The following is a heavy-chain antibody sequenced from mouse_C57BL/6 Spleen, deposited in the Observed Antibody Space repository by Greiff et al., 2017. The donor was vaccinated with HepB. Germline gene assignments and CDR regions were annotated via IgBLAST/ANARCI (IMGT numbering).Heavy chain of an antibody. D-gene: IGHD2-1*01. V-gene: IGHV5-4*01. CDR3: ARDRHYGNYRLDY. J-gene: IGHJ2*01. Sequence: DVMLVESGGGLVKPGGSLKLSCAASGFTFSSYAMSWVRQTPEKRLEWVATISDGGSYTYYPDNVKGRFTISRDNAKNNLYLQMSHLKSEDTAMYYCARDRHYGNYRLDYWGQGTTLTVSS. CDR2: ISDGGSYT. CDR1: GFTFSSYA.